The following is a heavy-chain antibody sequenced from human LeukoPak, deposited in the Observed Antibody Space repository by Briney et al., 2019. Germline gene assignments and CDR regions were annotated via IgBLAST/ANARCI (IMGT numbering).Heavy chain of an antibody. D-gene: IGHD3-16*01. Sequence: SETLSLTCAVYGGSFSGYYWSWIRQPPGKGLEWIGEINHSGSTNYNPSLKSRVTISVDTSKNQFSLKPSSVTAADTAVYYCAVGGLMDYWGQGTLVTVSS. J-gene: IGHJ4*02. V-gene: IGHV4-34*01. CDR3: AVGGLMDY. CDR2: INHSGST. CDR1: GGSFSGYY.